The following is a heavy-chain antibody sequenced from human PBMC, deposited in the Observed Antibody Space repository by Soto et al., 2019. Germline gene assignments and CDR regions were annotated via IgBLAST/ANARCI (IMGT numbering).Heavy chain of an antibody. J-gene: IGHJ4*02. CDR3: XXAXXXTTGGDY. D-gene: IGHD4-17*01. CDR2: IYWDDDK. Sequence: QITLKESGPTLVKPTQTLTLTCTFSGFSLSTTGVGVGWIRQPPGKALDWLALIYWDDDKRYSPSLKSRLTIXXXXXXXXXXXXXXXXXXXXXXXXXXXXAXXXTTGGDYWGQGTLVTVSS. CDR1: GFSLSTTGVG. V-gene: IGHV2-5*02.